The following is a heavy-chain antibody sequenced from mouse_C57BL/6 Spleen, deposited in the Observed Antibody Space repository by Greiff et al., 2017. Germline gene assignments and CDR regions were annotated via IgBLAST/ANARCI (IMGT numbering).Heavy chain of an antibody. D-gene: IGHD1-1*01. V-gene: IGHV1-55*01. Sequence: QVQLQQPGAELVKPGASVKMSCKASGYTFTSYWITWVKQRPGQGLEWIGDIYPGSGSTNYNEKFKSKATLTGDTSSSTAYMQLSSLTSEDSAVYYCARPYYGSSPYWYFDVWGTGTTVTVSS. J-gene: IGHJ1*03. CDR1: GYTFTSYW. CDR2: IYPGSGST. CDR3: ARPYYGSSPYWYFDV.